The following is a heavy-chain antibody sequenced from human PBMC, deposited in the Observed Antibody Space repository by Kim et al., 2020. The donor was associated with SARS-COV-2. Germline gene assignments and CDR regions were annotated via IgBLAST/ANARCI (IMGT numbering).Heavy chain of an antibody. D-gene: IGHD3-10*01. Sequence: TYYNPSLKSRVTISVDTSKNQFSLKLSSVTAADTAVYYCARESGVQALDYWGQGTLVTVSS. V-gene: IGHV4-31*02. CDR2: T. CDR3: ARESGVQALDY. J-gene: IGHJ4*02.